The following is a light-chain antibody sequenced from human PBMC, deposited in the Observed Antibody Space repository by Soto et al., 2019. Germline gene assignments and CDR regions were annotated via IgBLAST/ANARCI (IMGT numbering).Light chain of an antibody. Sequence: EIVMTQSPATLSVSPGERATLSCRASQSVSSNLAWYQQKPGQAPRLLIYGASPRATGIPARFSGSGSGTEFTLTISSLKSEDFAVYYCQQDNNWPFTFGPGTKVDIK. CDR3: QQDNNWPFT. V-gene: IGKV3-15*01. CDR1: QSVSSN. J-gene: IGKJ3*01. CDR2: GAS.